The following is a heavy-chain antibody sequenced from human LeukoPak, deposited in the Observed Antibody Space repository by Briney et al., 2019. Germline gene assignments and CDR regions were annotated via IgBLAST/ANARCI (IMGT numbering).Heavy chain of an antibody. J-gene: IGHJ3*02. V-gene: IGHV4-61*02. D-gene: IGHD2/OR15-2a*01. CDR2: IYTSGST. CDR3: ARVSTYPYAFDI. CDR1: GGSISSGSYY. Sequence: PSETLSLTCTVSGGSISSGSYYWSWIRQPAGKGLEWIGRIYTSGSTNYNPSLKSRVTISVDTSKNQFSLKLSSVTAADTAVYYCARVSTYPYAFDIWGQGTMVTVSS.